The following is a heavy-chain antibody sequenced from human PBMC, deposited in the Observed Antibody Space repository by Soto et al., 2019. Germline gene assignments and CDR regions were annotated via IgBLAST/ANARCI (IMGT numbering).Heavy chain of an antibody. CDR1: GYSFTSYW. Sequence: PGESLKISCKGSGYSFTSYWIGWVRQMPGKGLEWMGIIYPGDSDTRYSPSFQGQVTISADKSISTAYLQWSSLKASDTAMYYCARAGYSYGPGRYYYYGMGVWGQGTTVTVSS. V-gene: IGHV5-51*01. J-gene: IGHJ6*02. D-gene: IGHD5-18*01. CDR2: IYPGDSDT. CDR3: ARAGYSYGPGRYYYYGMGV.